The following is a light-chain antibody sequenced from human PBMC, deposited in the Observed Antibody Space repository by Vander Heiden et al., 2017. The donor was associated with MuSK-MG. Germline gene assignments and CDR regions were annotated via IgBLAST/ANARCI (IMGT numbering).Light chain of an antibody. Sequence: EIVMTQSPATLSVSPAERATLSCRASPSVSSNLAWYQQKSGQAPRLLIYGAATRATGIPARFRGRGSGTEFTLTISSLQSEDFAVYYCQQYNNWPRTFGQGTKVEIK. J-gene: IGKJ1*01. CDR1: PSVSSN. CDR2: GAA. CDR3: QQYNNWPRT. V-gene: IGKV3-15*01.